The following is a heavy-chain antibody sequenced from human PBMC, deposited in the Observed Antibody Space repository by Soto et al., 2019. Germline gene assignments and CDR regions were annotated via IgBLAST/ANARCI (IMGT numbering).Heavy chain of an antibody. D-gene: IGHD3-10*01. CDR2: IYSGGST. CDR1: GFTVSSNY. J-gene: IGHJ3*02. V-gene: IGHV3-66*01. Sequence: EVQLVESGGGLVQPGGSLRLSCAASGFTVSSNYMSWVRQAPGKGLEWVSVIYSGGSTYYADYVKGRFTISRDNSKNALYLQMNSLRAEDTAVYYCAIAGAGDAFDIWGQGTMVTVSS. CDR3: AIAGAGDAFDI.